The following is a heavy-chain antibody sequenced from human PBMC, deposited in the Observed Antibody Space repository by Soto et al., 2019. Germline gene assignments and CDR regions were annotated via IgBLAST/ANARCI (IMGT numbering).Heavy chain of an antibody. D-gene: IGHD2-2*01. CDR3: AKDRSTTWSFDY. J-gene: IGHJ4*02. Sequence: GGSLRLSCAASGFTFRNYGIHWVRQPPGEGLEWVAVISADGRNTYYADSVKGRFTIPRDDSKNTVDLQMNSLRAEDTAVYYCAKDRSTTWSFDYWGQGTLVTVSS. CDR2: ISADGRNT. CDR1: GFTFRNYG. V-gene: IGHV3-30*18.